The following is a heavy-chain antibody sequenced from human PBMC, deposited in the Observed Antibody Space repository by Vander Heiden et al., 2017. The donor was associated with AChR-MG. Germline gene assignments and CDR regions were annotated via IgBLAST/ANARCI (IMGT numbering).Heavy chain of an antibody. CDR2: ISSSSSYI. V-gene: IGHV3-21*01. Sequence: EVQLVESGGGLVQPGGSLRLSCAASGFTFSSYSMNWVRQAPGKGLEWVSSISSSSSYIYYADSVKGRFTISRDNAKNSLYLQMNSLRAEDTAVYYCARDRDGAVAGPPHFDYWGQGTLVTVSS. CDR3: ARDRDGAVAGPPHFDY. J-gene: IGHJ4*02. D-gene: IGHD6-19*01. CDR1: GFTFSSYS.